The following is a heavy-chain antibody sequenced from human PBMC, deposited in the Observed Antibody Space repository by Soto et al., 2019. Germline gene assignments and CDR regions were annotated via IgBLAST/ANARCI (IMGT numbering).Heavy chain of an antibody. CDR2: IGTSGDT. D-gene: IGHD6-6*01. Sequence: EVQVVESGGGLVQPGGSLSLSCAASGFTFSRYDMHWVRQPTGRGLEWVSGIGTSGDTYYAGSVKGRFTISRENAKNSVYLQMNSLRAGDTAVYYCARGALGFDPWGQGTLVAVSS. CDR3: ARGALGFDP. CDR1: GFTFSRYD. J-gene: IGHJ5*02. V-gene: IGHV3-13*04.